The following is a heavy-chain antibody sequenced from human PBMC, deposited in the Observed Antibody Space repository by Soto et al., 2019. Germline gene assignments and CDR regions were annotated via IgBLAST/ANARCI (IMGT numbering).Heavy chain of an antibody. CDR1: GGSFSGYY. CDR2: INHSGST. D-gene: IGHD3-3*01. V-gene: IGHV4-34*01. J-gene: IGHJ6*02. CDR3: ARGEVYFWSGSNLYGMDV. Sequence: ASENLSLTCAVYGGSFSGYYWSWIRQPPGKGLEWIGEINHSGSTNYNPSLKSRVTISVDTSKNQFSLKLSSVTAADTAVYYCARGEVYFWSGSNLYGMDVWGQGTTVT.